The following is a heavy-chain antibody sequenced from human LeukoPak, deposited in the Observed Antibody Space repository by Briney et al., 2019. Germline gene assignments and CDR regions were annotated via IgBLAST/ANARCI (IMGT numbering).Heavy chain of an antibody. CDR2: IYYSGST. D-gene: IGHD3-9*01. Sequence: SETLSLTCTVSGGSISSSSYYWGWIRQPPGKGQEWIGSIYYSGSTYYNPSLKSRVTISVDTSKNQFSLKLSSVTAADTAVYYCARQLFDWSPDYWGQGTLVTVSS. CDR1: GGSISSSSYY. V-gene: IGHV4-39*01. CDR3: ARQLFDWSPDY. J-gene: IGHJ4*02.